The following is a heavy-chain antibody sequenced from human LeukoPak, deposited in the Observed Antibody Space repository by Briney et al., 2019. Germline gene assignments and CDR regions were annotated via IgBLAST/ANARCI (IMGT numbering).Heavy chain of an antibody. CDR1: GFSLSTSGMR. CDR2: SDWDDDK. V-gene: IGHV2-70*04. CDR3: ARISLGSDTSPSSGWPYYFDY. D-gene: IGHD6-19*01. J-gene: IGHJ4*02. Sequence: SGPALVKPTQTLTLTCTFSGFSLSTSGMRVSWIRRPPGKALEWLALSDWDDDKFYSTSLKTRLTISQDTSKNQVVLTMTNMDPVDTATYYCARISLGSDTSPSSGWPYYFDYWGQGTLVTVSA.